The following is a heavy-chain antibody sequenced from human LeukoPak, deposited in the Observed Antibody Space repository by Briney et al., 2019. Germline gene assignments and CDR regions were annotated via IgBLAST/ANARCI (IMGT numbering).Heavy chain of an antibody. CDR2: INPSGGST. Sequence: ASVKVSCKASGYTFTSYYMHWVRQAPGQGLEWMGIINPSGGSTSYAQKFQGRVTMTRDTSTSTVYMELSSLRSEDTAVYYCARSNTVVMDYDAFDIWGQGTMVTVSS. J-gene: IGHJ3*02. CDR1: GYTFTSYY. D-gene: IGHD4-23*01. V-gene: IGHV1-46*01. CDR3: ARSNTVVMDYDAFDI.